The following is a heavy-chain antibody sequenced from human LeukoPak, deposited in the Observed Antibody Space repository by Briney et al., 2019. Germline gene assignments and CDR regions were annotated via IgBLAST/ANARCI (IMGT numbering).Heavy chain of an antibody. CDR3: ARAYSYGVPIDY. D-gene: IGHD5-18*01. V-gene: IGHV4-31*03. J-gene: IGHJ4*02. CDR1: GGSISSGGYC. CDR2: IYYSGST. Sequence: SETLSLTCTVSGGSISSGGYCWSWIRQHPGKGLEWIGYIYYSGSTYYNPSLKSRVTISVDTSKNQFSLKLSSVTAADTAVYYCARAYSYGVPIDYWGQGTLVTVSS.